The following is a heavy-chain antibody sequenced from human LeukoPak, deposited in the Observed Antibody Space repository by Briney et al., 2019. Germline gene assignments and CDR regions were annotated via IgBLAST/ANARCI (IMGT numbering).Heavy chain of an antibody. D-gene: IGHD6-13*01. J-gene: IGHJ2*01. V-gene: IGHV4-61*05. Sequence: PSETLSLTCTVSGGSISSSSYYWGWIRQPPGKGLEWIGYIYYSGSTNYNPSLKSRVTISVDTSKNQFSLKLSSVTAADTAVYYCARGYSSSWRPWYFDLWGRGTLVTVSS. CDR2: IYYSGST. CDR1: GGSISSSSYY. CDR3: ARGYSSSWRPWYFDL.